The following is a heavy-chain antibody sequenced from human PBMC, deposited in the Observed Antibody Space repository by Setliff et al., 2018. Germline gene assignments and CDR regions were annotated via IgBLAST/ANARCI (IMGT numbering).Heavy chain of an antibody. CDR3: TTDHPGGGSTW. CDR1: GFIFSNAW. J-gene: IGHJ4*02. CDR2: IKSKTDGGTT. Sequence: GSLRLSCAASGFIFSNAWMSWVRQAPGKGLEWVGRIKSKTDGGTTDYAAPVKGRFTISRDDSKNTLYLQMNSLKTEDTAVYYCTTDHPGGGSTWWGQGTLVTVSS. D-gene: IGHD3-16*01. V-gene: IGHV3-15*01.